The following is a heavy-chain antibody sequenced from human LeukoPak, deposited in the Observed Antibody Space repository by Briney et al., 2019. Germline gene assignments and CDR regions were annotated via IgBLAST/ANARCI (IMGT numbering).Heavy chain of an antibody. D-gene: IGHD3-16*01. CDR1: DDSISDYY. Sequence: SETLSLICTVSDDSISDYYRGWIRQPPGKGLEWIGYFHNSGTSTYNPSLKSRVTISADTSKNQFSLKLNSLTTADTAVYYCTRGAGWLIDYWGQGILVTVSS. V-gene: IGHV4-59*01. CDR2: FHNSGTS. CDR3: TRGAGWLIDY. J-gene: IGHJ4*02.